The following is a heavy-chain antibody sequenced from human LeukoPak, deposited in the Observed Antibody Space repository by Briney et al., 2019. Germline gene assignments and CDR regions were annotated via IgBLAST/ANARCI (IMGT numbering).Heavy chain of an antibody. CDR1: GGSISGSSYY. CDR3: AMAMVGGVRGDYYGMDV. V-gene: IGHV4-61*01. Sequence: SETLSLTCAVSGGSISGSSYYWSWIRQPPGKGLEWIGYIYHSGSTNYNPSLKSRVAISVDTSKNQFSLKLSSVTAADTAVYYCAMAMVGGVRGDYYGMDVWGQGTTVTVSS. CDR2: IYHSGST. D-gene: IGHD3-10*01. J-gene: IGHJ6*02.